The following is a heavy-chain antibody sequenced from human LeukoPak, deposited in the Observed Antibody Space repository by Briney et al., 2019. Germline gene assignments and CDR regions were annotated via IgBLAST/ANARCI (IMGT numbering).Heavy chain of an antibody. CDR2: IYYSGST. V-gene: IGHV4-39*01. Sequence: PSETLSLTCTVSGGSISSSSYYWGWIRQPPGKGLEWIGSIYYSGSTYYNPSLKSRVTISVDTSKNQFSLKLSSVTAADTAVYYCAGTGYSMRTEHYFVYWGQGTLVTVSS. CDR3: AGTGYSMRTEHYFVY. J-gene: IGHJ4*02. D-gene: IGHD3/OR15-3a*01. CDR1: GGSISSSSYY.